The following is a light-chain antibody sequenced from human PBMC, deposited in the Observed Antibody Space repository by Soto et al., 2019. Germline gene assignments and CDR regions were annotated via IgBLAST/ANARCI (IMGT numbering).Light chain of an antibody. V-gene: IGKV3D-11*01. CDR2: DAS. J-gene: IGKJ4*01. CDR3: QQRSNWRLLT. Sequence: EIVLTQSPATLSLSPGERATLSCRARQGVSSYLAWYQQKPGQAPRLLIYDASNRATGIPARFSGSGPGTDFTLTISSLEPEDFAVYYCQQRSNWRLLTFGGGTKVEIK. CDR1: QGVSSY.